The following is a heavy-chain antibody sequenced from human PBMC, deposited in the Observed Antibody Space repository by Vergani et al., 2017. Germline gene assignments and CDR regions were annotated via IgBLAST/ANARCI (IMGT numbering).Heavy chain of an antibody. Sequence: QLQLQESDPGLVKPSETLSLTCTVSGGSIRSTFYYWGWIRQPPGKGLEWIGTIYYSGSTYYNPSLKSRVTISVDTSKNQFSLKLNSVTAADTAVYYCARHKEQLVPGNYYYYYYMDFWGKGTTVTVSS. J-gene: IGHJ6*03. CDR1: GGSIRSTFYY. CDR3: ARHKEQLVPGNYYYYYYMDF. V-gene: IGHV4-39*01. CDR2: IYYSGST. D-gene: IGHD6-13*01.